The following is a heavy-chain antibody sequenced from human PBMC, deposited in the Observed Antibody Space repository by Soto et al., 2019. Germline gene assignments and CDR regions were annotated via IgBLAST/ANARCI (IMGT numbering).Heavy chain of an antibody. D-gene: IGHD2-15*01. CDR2: IYYSGST. Sequence: SETLSLTCTVSGGSISSYYWSWIRQPPGKGLEWIGYIYYSGSTNYNPSLKSRVTISVDTSKNQFSLKLSSVTAADTAVYYCARYSAAEFDYWGQGTLVTAPQ. J-gene: IGHJ4*02. CDR3: ARYSAAEFDY. CDR1: GGSISSYY. V-gene: IGHV4-59*08.